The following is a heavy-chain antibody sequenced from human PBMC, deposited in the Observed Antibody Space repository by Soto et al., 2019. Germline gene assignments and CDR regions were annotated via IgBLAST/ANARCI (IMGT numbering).Heavy chain of an antibody. V-gene: IGHV3-23*01. CDR2: ISGSGGST. CDR1: GFTFSSYA. CDR3: AKDYSSSWYLLLPPVPQYFDY. Sequence: GGSLRLSCAASGFTFSSYAMSWVRQAPGKGLEWVSAISGSGGSTYYADSVKGRFTISRDNSKNTLYLQMNSLRAEDTAVYYCAKDYSSSWYLLLPPVPQYFDYWGQGTLVTVSS. D-gene: IGHD6-13*01. J-gene: IGHJ4*02.